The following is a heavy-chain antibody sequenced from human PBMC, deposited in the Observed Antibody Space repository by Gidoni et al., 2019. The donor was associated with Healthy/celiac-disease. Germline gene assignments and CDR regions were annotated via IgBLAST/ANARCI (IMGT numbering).Heavy chain of an antibody. Sequence: QVQLVQSGAEVKKPGASVKVSCKASGYTFTSYGISWVRQAPGQGLEWMGWISAYNGNTNDAQKLQGRVTMTTDTSTSTAYMELRSLRSDDTAVYYCARDFGSSGYYLRSWYFDYWGQGTLVTVSS. J-gene: IGHJ4*02. V-gene: IGHV1-18*01. CDR2: ISAYNGNT. CDR1: GYTFTSYG. CDR3: ARDFGSSGYYLRSWYFDY. D-gene: IGHD3-22*01.